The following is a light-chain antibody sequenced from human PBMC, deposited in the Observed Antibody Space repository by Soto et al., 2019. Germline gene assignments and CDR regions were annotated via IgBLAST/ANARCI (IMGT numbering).Light chain of an antibody. CDR2: DAS. Sequence: EIVLTQSPATLSLSPGERATLSCRASQSVSDYLAWYQQKPGQPPRLLIYDASKRATGIPPRFSGSGSTTDFTLTISNLEPEDFAVYYCQQRSDWPWTFGQGTKVDIK. CDR3: QQRSDWPWT. V-gene: IGKV3-11*01. J-gene: IGKJ1*01. CDR1: QSVSDY.